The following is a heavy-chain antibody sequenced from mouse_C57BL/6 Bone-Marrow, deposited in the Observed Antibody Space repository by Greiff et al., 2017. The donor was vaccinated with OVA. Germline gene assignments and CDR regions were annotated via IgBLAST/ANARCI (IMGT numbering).Heavy chain of an antibody. V-gene: IGHV7-3*01. J-gene: IGHJ3*01. CDR1: GFTFTDYY. D-gene: IGHD1-1*01. CDR3: ARALYYPFAD. CDR2: IRNKANGYTT. Sequence: EVKVVESGGGLVQPGGSLSLSCAASGFTFTDYYMSWVRQPPGKALEWLGFIRNKANGYTTEYSASVKGRFTISRDNSQSILYLQMNALRAEDSATYYCARALYYPFADWGQGTLVTVSA.